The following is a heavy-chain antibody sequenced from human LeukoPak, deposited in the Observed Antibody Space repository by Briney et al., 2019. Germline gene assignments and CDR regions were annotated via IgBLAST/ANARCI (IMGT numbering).Heavy chain of an antibody. D-gene: IGHD3-16*01. CDR1: GGSISSYY. J-gene: IGHJ4*02. V-gene: IGHV4-59*12. Sequence: SETLSLTCTVSGGSISSYYWSWIRQPPGKGLEWIGYIYYSGSTNYNPSLKSRVTISVDTSKNQFSLKLSSVTAADTAVYYCARGFGDPGIVDYWGQGTLVTVSS. CDR2: IYYSGST. CDR3: ARGFGDPGIVDY.